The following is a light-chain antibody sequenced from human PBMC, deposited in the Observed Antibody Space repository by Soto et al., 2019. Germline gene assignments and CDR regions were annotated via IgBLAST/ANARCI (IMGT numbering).Light chain of an antibody. J-gene: IGKJ1*01. CDR1: QSGSSSY. Sequence: ESVLTQSPGTLSLSPGERAALCCGASQSGSSSYLAWYQQKPGQAPRLLIYGASSRATGIPDRFSGSGPGTDFTLTISRLEPEDFAVYYCQQYGSSPRTFGQGTKVDIK. V-gene: IGKV3-20*01. CDR3: QQYGSSPRT. CDR2: GAS.